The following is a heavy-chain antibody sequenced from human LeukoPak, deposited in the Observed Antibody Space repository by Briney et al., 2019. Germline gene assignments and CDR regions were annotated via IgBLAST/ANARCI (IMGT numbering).Heavy chain of an antibody. CDR1: GDTISPYC. Sequence: SETLSLTCTVSGDTISPYCWSWIRQPPGKGLEWIGYVYYSGSTNYNPSLKSRVTISVDTSKNQFSLKLSSVTAADTAVYFCAREYSSGLSWFDPWGQGTLVTVSS. CDR3: AREYSSGLSWFDP. CDR2: VYYSGST. V-gene: IGHV4-59*01. D-gene: IGHD6-19*01. J-gene: IGHJ5*02.